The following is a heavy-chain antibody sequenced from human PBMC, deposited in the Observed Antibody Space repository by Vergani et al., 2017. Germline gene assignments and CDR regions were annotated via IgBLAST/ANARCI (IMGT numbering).Heavy chain of an antibody. Sequence: QVQLVQSGAEVKKPGSSVKVSCKASGGTFSSYAISWVRQAPGQGLEWMGGIIPIFGTANYAQKFQGRVTITADESTSTAYMELSSLRSEDTAVYYCARDSRPRTYYDFWSGYSKFDPWGQGTLVTVSS. D-gene: IGHD3-3*01. CDR2: IIPIFGTA. V-gene: IGHV1-69*12. CDR1: GGTFSSYA. J-gene: IGHJ5*02. CDR3: ARDSRPRTYYDFWSGYSKFDP.